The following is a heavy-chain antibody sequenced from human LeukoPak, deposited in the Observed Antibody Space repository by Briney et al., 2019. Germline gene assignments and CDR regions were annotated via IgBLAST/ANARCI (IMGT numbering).Heavy chain of an antibody. Sequence: PSETLFLTCTVSGGSITSYDWNWIRQPPGKGLEWIGFIYYSGNTNYNPSLKSRVTISVDTSKNQFSLKLSSVAAADTAVYYCAREGDSSAWGDAFDIWSQGTMVTVSS. CDR2: IYYSGNT. D-gene: IGHD3-22*01. J-gene: IGHJ3*02. CDR1: GGSITSYD. CDR3: AREGDSSAWGDAFDI. V-gene: IGHV4-59*01.